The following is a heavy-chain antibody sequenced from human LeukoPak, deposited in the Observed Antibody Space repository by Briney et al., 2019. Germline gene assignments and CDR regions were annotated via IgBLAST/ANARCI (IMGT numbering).Heavy chain of an antibody. D-gene: IGHD3-10*01. CDR1: GGSFSGYY. CDR2: INHSGST. CDR3: ARQGPVRGVIRRGAHYYYMDV. J-gene: IGHJ6*03. Sequence: PSETLSLTCAVYGGSFSGYYWSWIRQPPGKGLEWIGEINHSGSTNYNPSLKSRVTISVDTSKNQFSLKLSSVTAADTAVYYCARQGPVRGVIRRGAHYYYMDVWGKGTTVTISS. V-gene: IGHV4-34*01.